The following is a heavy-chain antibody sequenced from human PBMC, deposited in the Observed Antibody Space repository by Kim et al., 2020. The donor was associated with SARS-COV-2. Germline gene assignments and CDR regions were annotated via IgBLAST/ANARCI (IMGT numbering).Heavy chain of an antibody. CDR3: ARGSHYYDSRPHAFDI. CDR1: GFTFDDYG. V-gene: IGHV3-20*01. Sequence: GGSLRLSCAASGFTFDDYGMSWVRQAPGKGLEWVSGINWNGGSTGYADSVKGRFTISRDNAKNSLYLQMNSLRAEDTALYHCARGSHYYDSRPHAFDIWGQGTMVTVSS. J-gene: IGHJ3*02. D-gene: IGHD3-22*01. CDR2: INWNGGST.